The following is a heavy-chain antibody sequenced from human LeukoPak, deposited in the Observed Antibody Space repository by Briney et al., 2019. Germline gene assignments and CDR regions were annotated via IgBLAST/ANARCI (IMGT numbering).Heavy chain of an antibody. Sequence: PSETLSLTCIVSGGSISSSSYYWGWIRQPPGKGLEWIGSIYYSGSIYYNPSLKSRVTISVDTSKNQFSLKLSSVTAADTAVYYCARGEAAAGYYYYYYMDVWGKGTTVTVSS. D-gene: IGHD6-13*01. V-gene: IGHV4-39*07. CDR1: GGSISSSSYY. CDR3: ARGEAAAGYYYYYYMDV. J-gene: IGHJ6*03. CDR2: IYYSGSI.